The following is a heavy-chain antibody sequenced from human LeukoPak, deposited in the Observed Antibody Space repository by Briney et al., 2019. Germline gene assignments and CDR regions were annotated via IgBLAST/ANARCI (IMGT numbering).Heavy chain of an antibody. Sequence: GASVKVSCKASGGTFSSYAISWVRQAPGQGLEWMGRIIPILGIANYAQKFQGRVTITADKSTSTAYMELSSLRSEDTAVYYCARDRLGVDGELAPFDIWGQGTMVTVSS. J-gene: IGHJ3*02. V-gene: IGHV1-69*04. CDR2: IIPILGIA. CDR3: ARDRLGVDGELAPFDI. CDR1: GGTFSSYA. D-gene: IGHD3-3*01.